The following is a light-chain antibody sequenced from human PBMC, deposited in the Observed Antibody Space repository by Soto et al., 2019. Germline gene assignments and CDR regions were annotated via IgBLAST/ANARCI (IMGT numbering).Light chain of an antibody. CDR1: SSDVGGYNY. J-gene: IGLJ1*01. V-gene: IGLV2-11*01. CDR3: CSYAGSDYV. CDR2: DVS. Sequence: QPVLTQPRSVSGSPGQSVTISCTGTSSDVGGYNYVSWYQQHPGKAPKLMIYDVSKRPSGVPDRFSGSKSGNTASLTISGLQAEDEADYYCCSYAGSDYVFGTGTKLTVL.